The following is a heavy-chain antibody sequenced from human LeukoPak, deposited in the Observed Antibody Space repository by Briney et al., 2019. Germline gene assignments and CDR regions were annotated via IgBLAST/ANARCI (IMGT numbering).Heavy chain of an antibody. V-gene: IGHV1-46*03. Sequence: ASVKVSCKASGYTFTSYYMHWVRQAPGQGLEWMGIINPSGGSTSYAQKFQGRVTMTRDTSTGTVYMELSSLRSEDTAVYYCARDGGVVGYCSSTSCYWGYFQHWGQGTLVTVSS. J-gene: IGHJ1*01. CDR3: ARDGGVVGYCSSTSCYWGYFQH. D-gene: IGHD2-2*01. CDR1: GYTFTSYY. CDR2: INPSGGST.